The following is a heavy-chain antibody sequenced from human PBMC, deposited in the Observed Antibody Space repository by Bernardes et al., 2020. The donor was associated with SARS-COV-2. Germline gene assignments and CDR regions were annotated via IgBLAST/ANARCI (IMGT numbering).Heavy chain of an antibody. V-gene: IGHV6-1*01. J-gene: IGHJ6*02. CDR1: GDSVSSNSAA. CDR2: TYYRSKWYN. Sequence: SQTLSLTCAISGDSVSSNSAAWNWIRQSPSRGLEWLGRTYYRSKWYNDYAVSVKSRITINPDTSKNQFSLQLNSVTPEDTAVYYCARDLLLGWYPDYYYYGMDVWGQGTTVTVSS. D-gene: IGHD6-19*01. CDR3: ARDLLLGWYPDYYYYGMDV.